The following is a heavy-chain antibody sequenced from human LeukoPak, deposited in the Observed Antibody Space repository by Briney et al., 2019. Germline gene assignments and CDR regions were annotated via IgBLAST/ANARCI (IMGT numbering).Heavy chain of an antibody. V-gene: IGHV4-39*01. J-gene: IGHJ4*02. Sequence: SETLSLTCTVSGGSISSSSYYWGWIRQPPGKGLEWIGSIYYSGSTYYNPSLKSRVTISVDTSKNQFSLKLSSVTAADTAVYYCARLPYYYGSGSYTQIDYWGQGTLVTVSS. CDR2: IYYSGST. CDR3: ARLPYYYGSGSYTQIDY. D-gene: IGHD3-10*01. CDR1: GGSISSSSYY.